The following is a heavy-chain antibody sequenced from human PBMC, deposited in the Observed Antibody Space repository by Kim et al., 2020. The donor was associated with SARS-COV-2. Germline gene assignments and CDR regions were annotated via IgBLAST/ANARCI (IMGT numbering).Heavy chain of an antibody. D-gene: IGHD2-21*01. CDR3: ARDDVYCGGDCLDY. CDR1: GFTFSDYY. CDR2: ISSSSSYT. J-gene: IGHJ4*02. V-gene: IGHV3-11*06. Sequence: GGSLRLSCAASGFTFSDYYMSWIRQAPGKGLEWVSSISSSSSYTNYADSVKGRFTISRDNAKTSLYLQMNSLRAEDTAVYYCARDDVYCGGDCLDYWGQGTLVTVSS.